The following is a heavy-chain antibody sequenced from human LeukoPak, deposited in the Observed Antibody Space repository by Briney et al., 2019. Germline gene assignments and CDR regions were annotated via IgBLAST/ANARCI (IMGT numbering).Heavy chain of an antibody. V-gene: IGHV3-48*04. CDR1: GFIFSSYS. Sequence: GGSLRLSCAASGFIFSSYSMNWVRQAPGRGLEWISYIGLASGVTSYADSVKGRFAISSDTARNSLYLHMHSLRTEDTALYYCAKDQRDHGDYEADYWGQGILVTVSS. CDR3: AKDQRDHGDYEADY. J-gene: IGHJ4*02. D-gene: IGHD4-17*01. CDR2: IGLASGVT.